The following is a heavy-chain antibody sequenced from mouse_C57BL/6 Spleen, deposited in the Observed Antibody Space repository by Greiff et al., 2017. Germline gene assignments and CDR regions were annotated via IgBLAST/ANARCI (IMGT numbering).Heavy chain of an antibody. D-gene: IGHD1-1*01. J-gene: IGHJ1*03. CDR3: ARTPWVVAKDWYFDV. CDR2: IYIGNGYT. V-gene: IGHV1-58*01. CDR1: GYTFTSYG. Sequence: EVKLLQSGAELVRPGSSVQMSCKTSGYTFTSYGINWVKQRPGQGLEWIGYIYIGNGYTEYNEKFKGKATLTSATSSSTSYMQLSSLTSEDSAIDFWARTPWVVAKDWYFDVWGTGTTVTVSS.